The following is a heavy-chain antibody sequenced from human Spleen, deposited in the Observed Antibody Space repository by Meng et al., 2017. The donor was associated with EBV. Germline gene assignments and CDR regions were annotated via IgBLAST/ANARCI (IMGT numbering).Heavy chain of an antibody. CDR2: ISGSGDST. V-gene: IGHV3-23*04. Sequence: EVLVVESGGGVVPPGGSLRPSCAASGFTFSNYAMSWVRQAPGKGLEWVSAISGSGDSTYYTDSVKGRFTISRDNSRNTLYLRMNSLRAEDTAVYYCAKVRYSSDWYGGWYFDLWGRGTLVTVAS. CDR1: GFTFSNYA. D-gene: IGHD6-19*01. J-gene: IGHJ2*01. CDR3: AKVRYSSDWYGGWYFDL.